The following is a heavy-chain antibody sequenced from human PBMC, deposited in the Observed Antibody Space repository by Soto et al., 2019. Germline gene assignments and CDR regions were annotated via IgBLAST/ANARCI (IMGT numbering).Heavy chain of an antibody. V-gene: IGHV1-69*01. CDR3: VRGVYYYDSSATFPYYFDY. CDR1: GCTFSIYA. CDR2: IIPIFGTP. Sequence: ASXRVSCKASGCTFSIYALSWVRQAPGQELVWMGGIIPIFGTPNYAQKFQGRVTITADESTSTAYMELSSLRSEDTAVYYCVRGVYYYDSSATFPYYFDYWGQGTLVTVSP. J-gene: IGHJ4*02. D-gene: IGHD3-22*01.